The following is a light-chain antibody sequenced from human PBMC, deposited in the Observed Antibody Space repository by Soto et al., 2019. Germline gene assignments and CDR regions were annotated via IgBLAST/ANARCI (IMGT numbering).Light chain of an antibody. V-gene: IGKV1-12*01. J-gene: IGKJ4*01. CDR2: FGS. Sequence: DIQMTQSPSSVSASVGDRVTLTCRASQDIGNLLAWYQQKPGKAPKLLIYFGSNLQTGVPSRFSGSGSGTDFTLTISSLQPEDLATYYCQHAYSFPLTFGRGTRVEIK. CDR1: QDIGNL. CDR3: QHAYSFPLT.